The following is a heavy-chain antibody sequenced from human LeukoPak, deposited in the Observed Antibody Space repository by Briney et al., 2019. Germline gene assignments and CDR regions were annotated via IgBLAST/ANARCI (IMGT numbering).Heavy chain of an antibody. J-gene: IGHJ5*02. D-gene: IGHD1-26*01. CDR2: FDPSDSYT. Sequence: GESLQISCQGSGFSLTTYWISWVRQVPGKGLEWMGRFDPSDSYTNYSPSFQGHVTISADKSINTAYLQWSSLKASDTAMYYCARHGGGSYSWFDPWGQGTLVIVSS. V-gene: IGHV5-10-1*01. CDR1: GFSLTTYW. CDR3: ARHGGGSYSWFDP.